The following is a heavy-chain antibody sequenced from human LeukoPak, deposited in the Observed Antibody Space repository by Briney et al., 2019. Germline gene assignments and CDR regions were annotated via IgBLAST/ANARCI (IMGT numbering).Heavy chain of an antibody. CDR1: GYTFTSYG. CDR2: INPNSGGT. D-gene: IGHD4-17*01. V-gene: IGHV1-2*02. J-gene: IGHJ6*02. CDR3: ARGRYGDYHYGMDV. Sequence: GASVKVSCKASGYTFTSYGISWVRQAPGQGLEWMGWINPNSGGTNYAQKFQGRVTMTRDTSISTAYMELSRLRSDDTAVYYCARGRYGDYHYGMDVWGQGTTVTVSS.